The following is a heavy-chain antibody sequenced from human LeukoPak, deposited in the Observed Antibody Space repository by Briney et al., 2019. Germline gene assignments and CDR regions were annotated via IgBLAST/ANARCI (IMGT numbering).Heavy chain of an antibody. V-gene: IGHV4-38-2*01. J-gene: IGHJ3*02. CDR1: GYSISSGYY. D-gene: IGHD3-10*01. Sequence: SETLSLTCGVSGYSISSGYYWGWIRQPPGKGPEWIGSIYHSGSTYYNPSLKSRVTISVDTSKNQFSLKQTSVTAADTAVYYCAGHRLSYKDAFDMWGQGTMVTVSS. CDR2: IYHSGST. CDR3: AGHRLSYKDAFDM.